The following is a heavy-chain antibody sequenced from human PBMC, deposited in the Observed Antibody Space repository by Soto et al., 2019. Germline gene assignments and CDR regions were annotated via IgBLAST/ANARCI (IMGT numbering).Heavy chain of an antibody. V-gene: IGHV4-39*01. CDR2: IYYSGST. J-gene: IGHJ4*02. Sequence: SETLSLTCTVSGGSISSSSYYWGWIRQPPGKGLEWIGSIYYSGSTYYNPSLKSRVTIPVDTSKNQFSLKLGSVTAADTAVYYCARHHDILTGYFDYWGQGTLVTVSS. CDR3: ARHHDILTGYFDY. CDR1: GGSISSSSYY. D-gene: IGHD3-9*01.